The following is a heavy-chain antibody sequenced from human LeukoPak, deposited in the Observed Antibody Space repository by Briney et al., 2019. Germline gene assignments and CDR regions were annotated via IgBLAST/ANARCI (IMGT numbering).Heavy chain of an antibody. CDR3: ARGAEAETSPLDF. D-gene: IGHD6-13*01. CDR1: GYIFCDYY. V-gene: IGHV1-2*02. Sequence: ASVKVSCKASGYIFCDYYMHWVRQAPGQGLEWLGWINPKSGAADYAQQFRGRVTMTRDTSINTDYMEMKRVTPDDTAVYYCARGAEAETSPLDFWGQGTLVIVS. CDR2: INPKSGAA. J-gene: IGHJ4*02.